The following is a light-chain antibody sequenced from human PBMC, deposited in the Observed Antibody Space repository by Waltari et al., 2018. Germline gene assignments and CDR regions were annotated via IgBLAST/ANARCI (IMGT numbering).Light chain of an antibody. CDR1: STYIGGYNF. CDR3: SSYTSSITVI. CDR2: DVT. Sequence: QSALTQPASVSGSPGQSITMSCAGTSTYIGGYNFVSWYQHHPGKTPKLIIYDVTNRPSGVSNRFSGSKTVNTAYLTISGLRAEDEADYYCSSYTSSITVIFGGGTKVTVL. V-gene: IGLV2-14*03. J-gene: IGLJ2*01.